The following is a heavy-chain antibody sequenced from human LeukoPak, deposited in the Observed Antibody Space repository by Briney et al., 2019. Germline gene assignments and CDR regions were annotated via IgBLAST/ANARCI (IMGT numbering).Heavy chain of an antibody. CDR2: IADDGKDK. J-gene: IGHJ4*02. CDR1: GFTFSTYP. V-gene: IGHV3-30*04. Sequence: GGSLRLSCTASGFTFSTYPIHWVRQAPGKGLEWVAVIADDGKDKHYVESVKGRFTISRDNSKNTLYLQMNSLRVEDTAVYYCARDRHVAAAGYYFDYWGQGTLVTVFS. D-gene: IGHD6-25*01. CDR3: ARDRHVAAAGYYFDY.